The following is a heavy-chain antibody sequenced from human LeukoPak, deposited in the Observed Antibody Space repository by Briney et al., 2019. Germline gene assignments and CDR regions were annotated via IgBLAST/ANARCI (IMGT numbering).Heavy chain of an antibody. J-gene: IGHJ3*02. CDR2: IYPGDSDT. D-gene: IGHD6-19*01. CDR3: AKPYSSGWNEYDAFDI. Sequence: GESLKISRKGSGYSFPSYWIGWVRQMPGKGLEWMGIIYPGDSDTRYSPSFQGQVTISADTPISTAYLQWRSLKASDTAMYYCAKPYSSGWNEYDAFDIWGQGTMVTVSS. CDR1: GYSFPSYW. V-gene: IGHV5-51*01.